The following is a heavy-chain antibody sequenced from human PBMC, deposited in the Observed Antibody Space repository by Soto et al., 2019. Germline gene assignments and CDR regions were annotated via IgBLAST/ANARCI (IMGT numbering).Heavy chain of an antibody. J-gene: IGHJ4*02. V-gene: IGHV4-4*02. D-gene: IGHD6-13*01. Sequence: QVQLQESGPGLVKPSGTLSLTCAVSGGSISTSNWWSWVRQPPGKGLEWIGEVYRTGSTNYNPSLASRLTLSVDKSNNPYSLKPTSVTAAATAVYDCARARATIAAAAIFDCWGQGTLVTVSS. CDR3: ARARATIAAAAIFDC. CDR2: VYRTGST. CDR1: GGSISTSNW.